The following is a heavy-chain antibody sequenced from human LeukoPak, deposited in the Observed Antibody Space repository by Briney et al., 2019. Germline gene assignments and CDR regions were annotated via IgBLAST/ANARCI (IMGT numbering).Heavy chain of an antibody. Sequence: GGSLRLSCVASGFTFSSYSMNWVRQAPGKGLEWVSYISSSSSTIHYADSVKGRFTISRDNAKNSLYLQMNSLRDEDTAVYYCARGCSVTRCYEGDYWGQETLVTVSS. D-gene: IGHD2-2*01. CDR3: ARGCSVTRCYEGDY. V-gene: IGHV3-48*02. J-gene: IGHJ4*02. CDR1: GFTFSSYS. CDR2: ISSSSSTI.